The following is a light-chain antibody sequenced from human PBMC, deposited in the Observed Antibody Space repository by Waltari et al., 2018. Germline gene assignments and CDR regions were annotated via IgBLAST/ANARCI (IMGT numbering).Light chain of an antibody. CDR3: QVWDRSTDHRV. J-gene: IGLJ3*02. Sequence: SYVLTQPPSVSEAPGQTARITCGGNSIGSKRVHWYQQKPGQAPVVVMFYDNDRPAGIPERFSGSNSGNTATLTISRVEAGDEADYYCQVWDRSTDHRVFGGGTRLTVL. V-gene: IGLV3-21*04. CDR2: YDN. CDR1: SIGSKR.